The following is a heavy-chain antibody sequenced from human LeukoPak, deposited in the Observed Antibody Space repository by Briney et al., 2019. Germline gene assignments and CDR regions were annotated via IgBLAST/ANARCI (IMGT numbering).Heavy chain of an antibody. V-gene: IGHV4-59*01. J-gene: IGHJ5*02. Sequence: ASETLSLTCTVPGGSISSYYWSWIRQPPGKGLEWNGNIYYSGSTNSNPSLKSRVTISVDTSKTQFSLKLSSVTAADTAVYYCTRGSIAYYCIDPWGQGTTVTISS. CDR1: GGSISSYY. CDR2: IYYSGST. CDR3: TRGSIAYYCIDP. D-gene: IGHD1-26*01.